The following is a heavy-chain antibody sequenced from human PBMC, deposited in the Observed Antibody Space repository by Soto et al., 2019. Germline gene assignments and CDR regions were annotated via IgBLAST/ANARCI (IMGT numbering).Heavy chain of an antibody. Sequence: GGSLRLSCAASGFTFSSYWMSWVRQAPGKGLEWVANIKQDGSEKYYADSVKGRFTISRDNAKNSLYLQMNSLRAEDTAVYYCASPPWLRFSPDVFDIWGQGTMVTVSS. V-gene: IGHV3-7*01. CDR2: IKQDGSEK. J-gene: IGHJ3*02. D-gene: IGHD5-12*01. CDR3: ASPPWLRFSPDVFDI. CDR1: GFTFSSYW.